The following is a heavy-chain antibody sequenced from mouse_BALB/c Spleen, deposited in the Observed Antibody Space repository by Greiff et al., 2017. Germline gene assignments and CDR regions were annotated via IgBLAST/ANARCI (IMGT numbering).Heavy chain of an antibody. V-gene: IGHV1-9*01. J-gene: IGHJ4*01. CDR1: GYTFSSYW. CDR3: ARFDYDERDYAMDY. CDR2: ILPGSGST. Sequence: QVQLKQSGAELMKPGASVKISCKATGYTFSSYWIEWVKQRPGHGLEWIGEILPGSGSTNYNEKFKGKATFTADTSSNTAYMQLSSLTSEDSAVYYCARFDYDERDYAMDYWGHGTSVTVSS. D-gene: IGHD2-4*01.